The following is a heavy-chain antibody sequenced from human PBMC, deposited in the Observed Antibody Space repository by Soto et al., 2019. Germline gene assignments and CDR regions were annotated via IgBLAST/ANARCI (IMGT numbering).Heavy chain of an antibody. Sequence: GGSLRLSCAASGFTFSSYSMNWVRQAPGKGLEWVSSISSSSSYIYYAESVKGRFTISRDNSKNTLYLQMNSLRAEDTAVYYCAKEYYVGGYSSGWYSYWGQGTLVTVSS. V-gene: IGHV3-21*01. D-gene: IGHD6-19*01. CDR1: GFTFSSYS. J-gene: IGHJ4*02. CDR3: AKEYYVGGYSSGWYSY. CDR2: ISSSSSYI.